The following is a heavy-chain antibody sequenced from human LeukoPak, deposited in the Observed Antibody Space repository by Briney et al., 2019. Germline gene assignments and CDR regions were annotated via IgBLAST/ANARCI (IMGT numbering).Heavy chain of an antibody. CDR1: GFTFDDYA. CDR2: ISWNSGSI. V-gene: IGHV3-9*01. D-gene: IGHD2-21*01. CDR3: AKDTIAEPSAFDI. Sequence: GGSLRLSCAASGFTFDDYAMHWVRQAPGRGLEWVSGISWNSGSIGYADSVKGRFTISRDNAKNSLYLQMNSLRAEDTALYYCAKDTIAEPSAFDIWGQGTMVTVSS. J-gene: IGHJ3*02.